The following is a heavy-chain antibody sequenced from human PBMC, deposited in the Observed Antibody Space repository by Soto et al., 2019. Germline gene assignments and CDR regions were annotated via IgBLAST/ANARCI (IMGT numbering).Heavy chain of an antibody. Sequence: QVQLVESGGGVVQPGRSLRLSCAAPGFSFSSHGMHWVRQAPGRGLEWGAVISHDGSFKSYADSLRGRFTVSRDNSKNTLYLQIHSLRPEDTAVYYCAKLEGSVPVDGDWFDPWGQGTLVTVSS. J-gene: IGHJ5*02. CDR3: AKLEGSVPVDGDWFDP. D-gene: IGHD6-19*01. CDR1: GFSFSSHG. V-gene: IGHV3-30*18. CDR2: ISHDGSFK.